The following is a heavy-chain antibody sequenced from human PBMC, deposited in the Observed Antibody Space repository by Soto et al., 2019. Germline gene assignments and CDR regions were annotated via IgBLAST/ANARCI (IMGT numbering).Heavy chain of an antibody. CDR2: LIPMFGTT. V-gene: IGHV1-69*18. CDR1: GGTFSSYS. D-gene: IGHD3-9*01. Sequence: QVQLVQSGAEVKTPGSSVKVSCKASGGTFSSYSINWVRQAPGQGLEWMGRLIPMFGTTDYAQRFQGRVTFTADESTSTASMEVTNLPSGETAVYYCARAVVLILTRFYDMDVWAQGPTVTVPS. CDR3: ARAVVLILTRFYDMDV. J-gene: IGHJ6*02.